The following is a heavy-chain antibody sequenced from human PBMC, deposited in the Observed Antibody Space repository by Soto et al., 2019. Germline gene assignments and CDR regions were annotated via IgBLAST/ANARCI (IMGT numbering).Heavy chain of an antibody. CDR3: ARGPHGGGNTTDY. CDR1: GGTFSSDT. J-gene: IGHJ4*02. CDR2: IIPILCIA. V-gene: IGHV1-69*02. Sequence: QDQLVQSGAEVKKPGSSVKGACKASGGTFSSDTISWVRHAPERGLEWMGRIIPILCIANYARKFQGRVTISQDKSTSTAYIELGRLRSEDTGVYYCARGPHGGGNTTDYWGQGTLVTVSS. D-gene: IGHD3-16*01.